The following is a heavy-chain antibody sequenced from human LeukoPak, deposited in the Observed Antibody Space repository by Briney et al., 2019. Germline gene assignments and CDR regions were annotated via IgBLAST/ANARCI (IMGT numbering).Heavy chain of an antibody. V-gene: IGHV3-30*18. CDR1: GFTFSSYG. CDR3: AKLPYYDSSGYGNY. J-gene: IGHJ4*02. CDR2: ISYDGSNK. Sequence: GGSLRLSCAASGFTFSSYGMHWVRQAPGKGLEWVAVISYDGSNKDYADSVKGRFTISRDNSKNTLYLQMNSLRAEDTAVYYCAKLPYYDSSGYGNYWGQGTLVTVSS. D-gene: IGHD3-22*01.